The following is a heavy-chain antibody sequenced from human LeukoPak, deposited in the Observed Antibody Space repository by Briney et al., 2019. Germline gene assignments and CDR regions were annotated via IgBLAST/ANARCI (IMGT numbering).Heavy chain of an antibody. CDR1: GYTFTGYY. D-gene: IGHD1-7*01. V-gene: IGHV1-2*02. Sequence: GASVKVSCKASGYTFTGYYMHWVRQAPGRGLEWMGWINPNSGGTNYAQKFQGRVTMTRVTSISTAYMELSRLRSDDTAVYYCARDRSRTGTTVGSAFDIWGQGTMVTVSS. J-gene: IGHJ3*02. CDR3: ARDRSRTGTTVGSAFDI. CDR2: INPNSGGT.